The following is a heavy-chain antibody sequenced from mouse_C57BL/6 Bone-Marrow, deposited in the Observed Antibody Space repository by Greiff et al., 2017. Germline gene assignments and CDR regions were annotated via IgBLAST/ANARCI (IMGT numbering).Heavy chain of an antibody. CDR1: GYTFTSYW. V-gene: IGHV1-7*01. CDR2: INPSSGYT. J-gene: IGHJ4*01. CDR3: ARPIYYYAMDY. Sequence: VKLVESGAELAKPGASVKLSCKASGYTFTSYWMHWVKQRPGQGLEWIRYINPSSGYTTYNQKFKDKATLTADKSSSTDYMQLSSLTYEDSAVYYCARPIYYYAMDYWGQGTSVTVSS.